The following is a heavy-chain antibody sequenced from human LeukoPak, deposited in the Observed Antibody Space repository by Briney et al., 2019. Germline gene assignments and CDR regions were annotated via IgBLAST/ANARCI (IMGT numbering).Heavy chain of an antibody. V-gene: IGHV1-8*01. Sequence: ASVKVSCKASGYTFTSYDNNWVRQATGQGLEWMGWMNPNGGNTGYAQKFQGRVTMTRNTSISTAYMELSSLRSEDTAVYYCVREGSYGETPFDYWGQGTLVTVSS. D-gene: IGHD5-18*01. CDR1: GYTFTSYD. CDR2: MNPNGGNT. J-gene: IGHJ4*02. CDR3: VREGSYGETPFDY.